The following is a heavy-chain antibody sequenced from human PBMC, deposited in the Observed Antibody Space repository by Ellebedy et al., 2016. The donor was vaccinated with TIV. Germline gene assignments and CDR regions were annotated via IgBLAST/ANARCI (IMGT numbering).Heavy chain of an antibody. D-gene: IGHD1-7*01. CDR2: TCYRSKWYN. J-gene: IGHJ6*02. Sequence: SQTLSLTXXISGDSVSSNSAAWNWIRQSPSRGLEWLGRTCYRSKWYNDYALSVKSRITINADASKNQFSLQLTSVTPEDTAIYYCARAPRDWDYLSVADPYYYSGMDVWGQGTTVIVSS. V-gene: IGHV6-1*01. CDR3: ARAPRDWDYLSVADPYYYSGMDV. CDR1: GDSVSSNSAA.